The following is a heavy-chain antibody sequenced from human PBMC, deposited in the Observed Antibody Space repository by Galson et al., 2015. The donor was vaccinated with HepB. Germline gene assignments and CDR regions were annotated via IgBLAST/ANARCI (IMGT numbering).Heavy chain of an antibody. CDR2: IKRDGSEK. D-gene: IGHD5-12*01. CDR3: AGGSGYLIEY. CDR1: GFSFGTFW. Sequence: SLRLSCATSGFSFGTFWMNWVRQAPGKGLEWVAIIKRDGSEKYYVDSVTGRFTISRENAKNSVFLEMNSLRAEDTAVYYCAGGSGYLIEYWGQGTRVTVSS. J-gene: IGHJ4*02. V-gene: IGHV3-7*03.